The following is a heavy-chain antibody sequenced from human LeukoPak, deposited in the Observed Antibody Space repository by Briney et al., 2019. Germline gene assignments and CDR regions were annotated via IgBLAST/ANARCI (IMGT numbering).Heavy chain of an antibody. V-gene: IGHV1-18*01. CDR3: ARDRYGYDSRGYYNFDY. CDR2: ISAYNGNT. J-gene: IGHJ4*02. D-gene: IGHD3-22*01. CDR1: GYTLTSYG. Sequence: ASVKVSCKASGYTLTSYGISWVRQAPGQGLEWMGWISAYNGNTNYAQKLQGRVTMTTDTSTSTAYMELRSLRSDDTAVYYCARDRYGYDSRGYYNFDYWGQGTLVTVSS.